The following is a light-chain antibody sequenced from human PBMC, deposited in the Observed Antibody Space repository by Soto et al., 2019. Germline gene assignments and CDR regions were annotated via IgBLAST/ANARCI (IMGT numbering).Light chain of an antibody. CDR3: QQYYSTSLT. CDR2: WAS. CDR1: HNVLYSSNNKNY. V-gene: IGKV4-1*01. Sequence: DIMIPHSPESLPFSLGERAAIHCNSSHNVLYSSNNKNYLAWYQQKPGQPPKLLIYWASTREAGVPAGFSGSGSGTEFSLTISSLQPEDVAVYYCQQYYSTSLTFGGGTKVDIK. J-gene: IGKJ4*02.